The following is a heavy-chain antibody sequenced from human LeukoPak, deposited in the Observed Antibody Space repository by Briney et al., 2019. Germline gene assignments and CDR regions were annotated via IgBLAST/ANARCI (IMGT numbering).Heavy chain of an antibody. D-gene: IGHD2-15*01. J-gene: IGHJ4*02. CDR1: GGSISSGGHY. Sequence: SETLSLTCIVSGGSISSGGHYWGWIRQPPGKGLEWIVSIYYSGSTYYNPSLNSRVTMFIDMSKNHFSLKMSSVTATDTAVYYCARLVCGGGSCPAEFDYWGQGTLVTVPS. CDR2: IYYSGST. V-gene: IGHV4-39*02. CDR3: ARLVCGGGSCPAEFDY.